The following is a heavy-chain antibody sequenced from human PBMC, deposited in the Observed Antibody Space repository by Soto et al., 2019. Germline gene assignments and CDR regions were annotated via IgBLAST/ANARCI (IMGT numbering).Heavy chain of an antibody. CDR3: GMGWLSPVDRASYGMDV. CDR1: GGTFSSYA. D-gene: IGHD3-3*01. J-gene: IGHJ6*02. CDR2: IIPVIGTA. Sequence: QVQLVQSGAEVKKPGSSVKVSCKTSGGTFSSYAISWVRQAPGQGLEWMGGIIPVIGTANYAQKLQGRVTITADESXSPXYMQLSRLRTEDTAVYYCGMGWLSPVDRASYGMDVWGQGTTVTVSS. V-gene: IGHV1-69*12.